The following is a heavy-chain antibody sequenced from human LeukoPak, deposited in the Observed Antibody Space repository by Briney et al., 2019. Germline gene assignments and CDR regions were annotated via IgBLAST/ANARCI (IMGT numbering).Heavy chain of an antibody. V-gene: IGHV1-2*02. J-gene: IGHJ5*02. CDR3: ATDWMAENWFDP. CDR1: GYTFTGYY. CDR2: INPNSGGT. Sequence: ASVKVSCKASGYTFTGYYMHWVRQAPGQGLEWMGWINPNSGGTNYAQSFQGRVTMTEDTSTDTAYMELSSLRSEDTAVYYCATDWMAENWFDPWGQGTLVTVSS. D-gene: IGHD5-24*01.